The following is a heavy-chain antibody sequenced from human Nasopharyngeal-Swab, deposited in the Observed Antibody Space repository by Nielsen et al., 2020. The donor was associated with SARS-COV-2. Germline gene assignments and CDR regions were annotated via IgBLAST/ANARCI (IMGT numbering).Heavy chain of an antibody. D-gene: IGHD3-10*01. V-gene: IGHV1-18*01. CDR1: GGTFTSYG. J-gene: IGHJ6*03. CDR2: ISAYNGNT. Sequence: ASVKVSCKASGGTFTSYGISWVRQAPGQGLEWMGWISAYNGNTNYAQKLQGRVTMTTDTSTSTAYMELRSLRSDDTAVYYCARAVSWFGELSHYYYYMDVWGKGTTVTVSS. CDR3: ARAVSWFGELSHYYYYMDV.